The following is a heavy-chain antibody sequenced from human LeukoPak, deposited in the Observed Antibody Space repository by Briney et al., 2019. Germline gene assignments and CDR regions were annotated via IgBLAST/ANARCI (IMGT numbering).Heavy chain of an antibody. J-gene: IGHJ6*03. V-gene: IGHV3-30*04. Sequence: GGSLRLSCAASGFTFSSYAMHWVRQAPGKGLEWVAVISSDGSNKYYADSVKGRFTISRDNSKNTLYLQMNSLRAEDTAVYYCAKRAAAGTNDYYYYMDVWGKGTTVTVSS. CDR1: GFTFSSYA. CDR3: AKRAAAGTNDYYYYMDV. D-gene: IGHD6-13*01. CDR2: ISSDGSNK.